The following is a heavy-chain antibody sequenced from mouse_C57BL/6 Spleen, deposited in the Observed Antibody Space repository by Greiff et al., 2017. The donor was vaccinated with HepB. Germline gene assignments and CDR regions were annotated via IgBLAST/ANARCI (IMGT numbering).Heavy chain of an antibody. V-gene: IGHV3-6*01. Sequence: EVKLVESGPGLVKPSQSLSLTCSVTGYSITSGYYWNWIRQFPGNKLEWMGYISYDGSNNYNPSLKNRISITRDTSKNQFFLKLNSVTTEDTATYYCARGGGSYYDYDRWYFDVWGTGTTVTVSS. CDR2: ISYDGSN. CDR3: ARGGGSYYDYDRWYFDV. CDR1: GYSITSGYY. D-gene: IGHD2-4*01. J-gene: IGHJ1*03.